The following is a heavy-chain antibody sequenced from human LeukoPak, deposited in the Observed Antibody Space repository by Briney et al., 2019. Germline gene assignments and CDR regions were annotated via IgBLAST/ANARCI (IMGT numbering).Heavy chain of an antibody. CDR1: GYTFTSYG. V-gene: IGHV1-46*01. J-gene: IGHJ5*02. D-gene: IGHD1-1*01. CDR2: INPSGGST. Sequence: ASVKVSCKASGYTFTSYGISWVRQAPGQGLEWMGIINPSGGSTSYAQKFQGRVTMTRDTSTSTVYMELRSLRSDDTAVYYCARELERSGGWFDPWGQGTLVTVSS. CDR3: ARELERSGGWFDP.